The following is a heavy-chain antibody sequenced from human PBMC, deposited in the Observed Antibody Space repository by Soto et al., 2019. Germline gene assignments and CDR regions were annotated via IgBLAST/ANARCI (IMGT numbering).Heavy chain of an antibody. CDR2: IYYSGST. CDR3: ARPRLAYCGGDCYSGYDY. D-gene: IGHD2-21*02. V-gene: IGHV4-39*01. Sequence: ETLSLTCTVSGGSISSSSYYWGWIRQPPGKGLEWIGSIYYSGSTYYNPSLKSRVTISVDTSKNQFSLKLSSVTAADTAVYYCARPRLAYCGGDCYSGYDYWGQGTLVTVSS. J-gene: IGHJ4*02. CDR1: GGSISSSSYY.